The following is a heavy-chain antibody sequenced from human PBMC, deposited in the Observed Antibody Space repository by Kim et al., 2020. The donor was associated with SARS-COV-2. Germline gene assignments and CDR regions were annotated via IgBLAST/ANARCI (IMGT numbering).Heavy chain of an antibody. Sequence: SETLSLTCTVSGGSVSSCSYYWSWIRQPPGKGLEWIGYIYYSGSTNYNPSLKSRVTISVDTSKNQFSLKLSSVTAADTAVYYCARGVRTSGSYGLRYNWFDPWGQGTQVTVSS. V-gene: IGHV4-61*01. CDR3: ARGVRTSGSYGLRYNWFDP. CDR2: IYYSGST. D-gene: IGHD1-26*01. CDR1: GGSVSSCSYY. J-gene: IGHJ5*02.